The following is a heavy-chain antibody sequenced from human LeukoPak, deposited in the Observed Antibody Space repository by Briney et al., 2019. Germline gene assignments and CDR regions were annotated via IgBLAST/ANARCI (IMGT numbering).Heavy chain of an antibody. CDR2: IDHTGST. V-gene: IGHV4-59*11. CDR1: GDSISMHY. CDR3: ARGRVSSSSWSSTYYYYFYMDV. J-gene: IGHJ6*03. D-gene: IGHD6-13*01. Sequence: KPSETLSLICSVSGDSISMHYWSWIRQPPGKGLEWIGYIDHTGSTNYNPSLNSRVTISRDTSKNHFSLELSSVTAADTAVYFCARGRVSSSSWSSTYYYYFYMDVWGKGTTVTVSS.